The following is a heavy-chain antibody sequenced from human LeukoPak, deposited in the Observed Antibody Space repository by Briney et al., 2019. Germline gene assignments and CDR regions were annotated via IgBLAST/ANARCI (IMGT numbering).Heavy chain of an antibody. CDR2: LSGDSTIT. D-gene: IGHD6-19*01. CDR1: GFTFNNYA. Sequence: GGSLRLSCVASGFTFNNYAMSWVRQTPGKGLEWVSTLSGDSTITYYADSVKGRSTISRDNSKNTLYLQMSSLRDEDTAVYYCAKDRDISSARAGSAFDYWGQGTLVTISS. J-gene: IGHJ4*02. CDR3: AKDRDISSARAGSAFDY. V-gene: IGHV3-23*01.